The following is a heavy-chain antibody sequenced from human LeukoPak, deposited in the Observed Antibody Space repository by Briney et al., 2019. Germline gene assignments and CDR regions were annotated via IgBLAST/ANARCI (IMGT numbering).Heavy chain of an antibody. J-gene: IGHJ4*02. Sequence: PSETLSLTCTVSGGSISSSSYCWGWIRQPPGKGLEWIGSIYYSGSTYYNPSLKSRVTISVDTSKNQFSLKLSSVTAADTAVYYCASLGRRDGYNYNYWGQGTLVTVSS. CDR3: ASLGRRDGYNYNY. CDR2: IYYSGST. CDR1: GGSISSSSYC. D-gene: IGHD5-24*01. V-gene: IGHV4-39*01.